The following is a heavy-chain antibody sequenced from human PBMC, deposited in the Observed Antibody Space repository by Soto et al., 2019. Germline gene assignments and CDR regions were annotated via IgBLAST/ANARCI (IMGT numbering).Heavy chain of an antibody. CDR3: VKAQERSAQYFAVVITAFDF. CDR1: GFTFSSYA. J-gene: IGHJ3*01. D-gene: IGHD3-22*01. V-gene: IGHV3-23*01. Sequence: GGSLRLSCAASGFTFSSYAMSWVRQAPGKGLEWVSTISAGGDSTYYADSVTGRFTISRDNSKNTLYLQMNSLRAEDTAVYYCVKAQERSAQYFAVVITAFDFWGQGTMVTVSS. CDR2: ISAGGDST.